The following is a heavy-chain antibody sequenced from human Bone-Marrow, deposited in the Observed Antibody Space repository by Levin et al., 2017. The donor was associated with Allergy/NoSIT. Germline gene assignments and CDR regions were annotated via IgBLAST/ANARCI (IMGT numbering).Heavy chain of an antibody. J-gene: IGHJ5*02. CDR3: ARDIPTLFRTSFTADP. CDR1: GYSFVNSG. Sequence: AASVKVSCMASGYSFVNSGISWVRQAPGQGLEWMGWISVYYGHTNYAQKFQDRVTMTTDPSTSTAYLELRSLTSDDTAVYYCARDIPTLFRTSFTADPWGHGTLITVSS. D-gene: IGHD6-6*01. CDR2: ISVYYGHT. V-gene: IGHV1-18*01.